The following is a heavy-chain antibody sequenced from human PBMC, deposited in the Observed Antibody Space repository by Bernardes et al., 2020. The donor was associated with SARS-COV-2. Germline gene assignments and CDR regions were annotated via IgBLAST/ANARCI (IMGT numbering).Heavy chain of an antibody. V-gene: IGHV4-34*01. CDR3: SRPAARPRKGFDI. CDR2: NHSGST. Sequence: NHSGSTNYNPSLKSRVIISVDTSKNQFSLKLSSVTAADTAVYYCSRPAARPRKGFDIWGQGTKGT. J-gene: IGHJ3*02. D-gene: IGHD6-6*01.